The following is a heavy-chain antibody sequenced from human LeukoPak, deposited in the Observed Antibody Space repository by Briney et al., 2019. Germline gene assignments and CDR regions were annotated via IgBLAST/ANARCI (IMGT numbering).Heavy chain of an antibody. J-gene: IGHJ4*02. CDR1: GFTFSSYS. CDR2: ISSSSSYI. CDR3: ASADGSGSYYAAKPFDY. Sequence: GGSLRLSCAASGFTFSSYSMNWVRQAPGKGLEWVSSISSSSSYIYYADSVKGRFTISRDNAKNSLYLQMNSLRAEDTAVYYCASADGSGSYYAAKPFDYWGQGTLVTVSS. D-gene: IGHD3-10*01. V-gene: IGHV3-21*01.